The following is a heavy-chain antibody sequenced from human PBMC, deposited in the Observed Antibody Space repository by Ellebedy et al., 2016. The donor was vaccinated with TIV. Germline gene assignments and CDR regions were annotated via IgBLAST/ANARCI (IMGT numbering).Heavy chain of an antibody. Sequence: GESLKISCAASGFTFSSYDMHWVRQAPGKGLEWVALISYDANNKYYADSVKGRFTISRDNSKSTLYVQMNSLRVEDTAIYYCAKRDHSDSTTFSPLFASWGLGTLVIVSS. V-gene: IGHV3-30*18. D-gene: IGHD2/OR15-2a*01. CDR3: AKRDHSDSTTFSPLFAS. J-gene: IGHJ4*02. CDR2: ISYDANNK. CDR1: GFTFSSYD.